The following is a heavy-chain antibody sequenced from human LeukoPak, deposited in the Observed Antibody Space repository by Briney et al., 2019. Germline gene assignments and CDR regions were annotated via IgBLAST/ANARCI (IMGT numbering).Heavy chain of an antibody. CDR1: KFTFRNHG. Sequence: PGGSLRLSCAASKFTFRNHGMHWVRQAPGKGLEWVAIIWYDGSKQYYADSVKGRFTISRDNAENTLYLQMNSLRAEDTAVYYCAREGYFYDSSGYYCPFDYWGQGTLVTVSS. D-gene: IGHD3-22*01. J-gene: IGHJ4*02. V-gene: IGHV3-33*01. CDR2: IWYDGSKQ. CDR3: AREGYFYDSSGYYCPFDY.